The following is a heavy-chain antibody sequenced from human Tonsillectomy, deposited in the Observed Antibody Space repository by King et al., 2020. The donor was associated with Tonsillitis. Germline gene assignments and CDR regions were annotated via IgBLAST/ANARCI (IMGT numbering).Heavy chain of an antibody. CDR3: ASVATAGTPPYWYFDL. Sequence: QLVQSGGGLVQPGGSLRLSCAASGFIFGSYWMHWVRQAPGKGLVWVSRMNSDGSSIRYADSVKGRFTISKDNAKNTLYLHMNSLRAEDTAVYYCASVATAGTPPYWYFDLWGRGTLVTVSS. J-gene: IGHJ2*01. D-gene: IGHD6-13*01. V-gene: IGHV3-74*02. CDR2: MNSDGSSI. CDR1: GFIFGSYW.